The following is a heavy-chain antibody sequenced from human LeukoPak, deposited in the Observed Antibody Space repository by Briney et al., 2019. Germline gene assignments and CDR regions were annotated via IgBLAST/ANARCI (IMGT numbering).Heavy chain of an antibody. CDR1: GYTFTGNY. Sequence: ASVKVSRKASGYTFTGNYMHWVRQAPGQGLEWMGWINPNSGGTNYAQKFQGRVSMTRDTSTSTAYMEMSRLRSDDTAVYYCARGDDILTGNRDWFDPWGQGTLVTVSS. V-gene: IGHV1-2*02. D-gene: IGHD3-9*01. CDR2: INPNSGGT. J-gene: IGHJ5*02. CDR3: ARGDDILTGNRDWFDP.